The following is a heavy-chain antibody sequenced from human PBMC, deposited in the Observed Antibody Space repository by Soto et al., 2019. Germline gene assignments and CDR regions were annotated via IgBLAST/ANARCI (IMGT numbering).Heavy chain of an antibody. V-gene: IGHV1-69*12. CDR2: IIPIFGTA. Sequence: QVQLVQSGAEVKKPGSSVKVSCKASGGTFSSYAISWVRQAPGQGLEWMGGIIPIFGTANYAQKFQGRVTITADESTSTAYMDLSSLRSEDTAVYYCSKNLGDIVVVVAAAWDYYYGMDVWGQGTTVTVSS. CDR1: GGTFSSYA. J-gene: IGHJ6*02. CDR3: SKNLGDIVVVVAAAWDYYYGMDV. D-gene: IGHD2-15*01.